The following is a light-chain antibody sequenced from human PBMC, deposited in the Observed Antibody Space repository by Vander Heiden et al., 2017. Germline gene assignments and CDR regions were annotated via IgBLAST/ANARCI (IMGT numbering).Light chain of an antibody. CDR3: HQDNSWPRT. CDR2: SVS. V-gene: IGKV3D-15*01. CDR1: HSVDTN. J-gene: IGKJ1*01. Sequence: EIVMTQSPATLSVSPGEGAILSCRASHSVDTNLGWHQQRPGQAPRLLIYSVSTRAPGTPARFRDSGSGTEFTLTINSLQSEDFAFYFCHQDNSWPRTFGQGTKVE.